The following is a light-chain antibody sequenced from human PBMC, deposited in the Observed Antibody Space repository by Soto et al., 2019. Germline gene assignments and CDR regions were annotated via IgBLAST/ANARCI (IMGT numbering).Light chain of an antibody. V-gene: IGKV1-6*01. CDR3: LQDYDYPYT. CDR2: AAS. J-gene: IGKJ2*01. Sequence: AIQMTQSPSSLSASVGDRVTITCRASQGIRDDLAWYQQRPGKAPKLLIYAASNLQSGVPSRFSGSGSGTDFTLIISSLQREDFATSSRLQDYDYPYTFGQGTKLEIK. CDR1: QGIRDD.